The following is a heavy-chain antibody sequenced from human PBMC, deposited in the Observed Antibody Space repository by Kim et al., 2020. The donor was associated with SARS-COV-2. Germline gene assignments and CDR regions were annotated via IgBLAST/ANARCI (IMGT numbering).Heavy chain of an antibody. CDR1: GGSISTYY. CDR2: IYYSGST. J-gene: IGHJ4*02. CDR3: ARAERTYYASGSFLY. V-gene: IGHV4-59*01. D-gene: IGHD3-10*01. Sequence: SETLSLTCTVSGGSISTYYWSWIRQPPGKGLEWIGHIYYSGSTKYNPSLKSRVTISVDTSKNHFSLKLNSVTAADTAAYYCARAERTYYASGSFLYWGQG.